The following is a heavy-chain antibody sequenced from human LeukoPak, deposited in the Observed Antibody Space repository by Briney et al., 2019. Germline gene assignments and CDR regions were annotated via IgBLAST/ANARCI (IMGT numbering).Heavy chain of an antibody. CDR1: RLTFGTHA. CDR2: LSYGGRNK. D-gene: IGHD4-23*01. Sequence: GRSLRLSCVSSRLTFGTHAIHWVRQAPGKGLEWVALLSYGGRNKWYADSVKGRFTVSGDGSTDRVFLQMDSLTTEETAVYHCEADPDYGGNSRGGIYYWGQGTLVTVSS. J-gene: IGHJ4*02. V-gene: IGHV3-30*04. CDR3: EADPDYGGNSRGGIYY.